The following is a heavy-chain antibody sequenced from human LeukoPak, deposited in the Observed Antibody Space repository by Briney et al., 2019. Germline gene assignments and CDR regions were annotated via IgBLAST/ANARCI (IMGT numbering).Heavy chain of an antibody. CDR2: VYPGDSDI. CDR3: ARVLIMVRGVPRAFDM. D-gene: IGHD3-10*01. J-gene: IGHJ3*02. CDR1: GYTFTTYW. Sequence: GESLKISCKGSGYTFTTYWIGWVRQMPGKGLEWMGIVYPGDSDIRHSPSFQGQVTISADKSSSTAYLQWSSLKASDTATYYCARVLIMVRGVPRAFDMWGQGTMVTVSS. V-gene: IGHV5-51*01.